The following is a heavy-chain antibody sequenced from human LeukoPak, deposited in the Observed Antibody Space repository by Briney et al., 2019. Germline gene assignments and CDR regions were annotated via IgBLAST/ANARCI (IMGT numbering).Heavy chain of an antibody. CDR3: ARDRGDDFWGGFDY. V-gene: IGHV1-2*02. CDR2: INPNSGAI. J-gene: IGHJ4*02. D-gene: IGHD3-3*01. CDR1: GYTFTGYY. Sequence: ASVKVSCKASGYTFTGYYIHWVRQAPGQGLEWMGWINPNSGAIDYAQRFQGRVTVTRDTSISTAYMQLSGLRSDDTAVYYCARDRGDDFWGGFDYWGQGPLVTVSS.